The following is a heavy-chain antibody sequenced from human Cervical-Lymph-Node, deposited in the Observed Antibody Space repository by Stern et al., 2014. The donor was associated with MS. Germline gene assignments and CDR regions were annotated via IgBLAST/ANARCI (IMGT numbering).Heavy chain of an antibody. CDR3: ARGIVTNRPAATLHNLFDP. V-gene: IGHV1-69*04. CDR1: GGTFSSSYA. D-gene: IGHD2-15*01. Sequence: QVQLLQPGPEVKKPGSSVKVSCKASGGTFSSSYAVSWVRQAPGQGLEWMGRIIPIIGLPNYAQKFQTRLTITADKSTSTVYMELSSLTSEDTAVYYCARGIVTNRPAATLHNLFDPWGQGTLVTVSS. CDR2: IIPIIGLP. J-gene: IGHJ5*02.